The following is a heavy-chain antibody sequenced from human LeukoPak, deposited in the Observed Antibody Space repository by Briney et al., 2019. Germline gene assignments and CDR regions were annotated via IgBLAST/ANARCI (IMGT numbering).Heavy chain of an antibody. J-gene: IGHJ6*02. Sequence: GASVKVSCKVSGYTLTELSMHWVRQAPGKGLEWMGGFDPEDGETIYAQKFQGRVTMTEDTSTDTAYMELSSLRSEDTAVYYCATLSGSQTPYYYYYGMDVWGQGTTVTVSS. CDR1: GYTLTELS. V-gene: IGHV1-24*01. CDR2: FDPEDGET. CDR3: ATLSGSQTPYYYYYGMDV. D-gene: IGHD1-26*01.